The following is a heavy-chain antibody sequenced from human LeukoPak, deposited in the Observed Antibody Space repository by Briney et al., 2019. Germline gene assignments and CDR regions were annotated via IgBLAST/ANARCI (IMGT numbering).Heavy chain of an antibody. CDR1: GGSLTSHY. J-gene: IGHJ3*02. CDR2: IYYSGST. V-gene: IGHV4-59*11. D-gene: IGHD3-22*01. Sequence: SETLSLTCTVSGGSLTSHYCNWLRQPPGKGLEWIGYIYYSGSTNYNPSLESRVTISVDTSKNQFSLKLRSVTAADTAVYYCARGDPAWDYDTSSYYPDAFDIWGQGTMVTVSS. CDR3: ARGDPAWDYDTSSYYPDAFDI.